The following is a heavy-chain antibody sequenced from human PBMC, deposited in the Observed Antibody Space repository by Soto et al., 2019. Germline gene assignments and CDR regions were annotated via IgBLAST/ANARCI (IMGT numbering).Heavy chain of an antibody. CDR1: GYTFTSYA. Sequence: ASGKVSCKASGYTFTSYAMHWVRQAPGQRLEWMGWINAGNGNTKYSQKFQGRVTITRDTSASTAYMELSSLRSEDTAVYYCARSRPRGSITGTTYYFDYWGQGTLVTVSS. CDR3: ARSRPRGSITGTTYYFDY. D-gene: IGHD1-7*01. CDR2: INAGNGNT. J-gene: IGHJ4*02. V-gene: IGHV1-3*01.